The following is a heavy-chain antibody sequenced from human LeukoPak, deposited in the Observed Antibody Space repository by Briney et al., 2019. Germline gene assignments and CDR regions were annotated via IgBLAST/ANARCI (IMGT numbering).Heavy chain of an antibody. CDR3: ARGYCSGGSCYSAAPFDY. CDR2: ISSSGSTI. D-gene: IGHD2-15*01. V-gene: IGHV3-48*03. J-gene: IGHJ4*02. Sequence: GGSLRLSCAASGFTFSSYAMNWVRQAPGKGLEWVSYISSSGSTIYYADSVKGRFTISRDNAKNSLYLQMNSLRAEDTAVYYCARGYCSGGSCYSAAPFDYWGQGTLVTVSS. CDR1: GFTFSSYA.